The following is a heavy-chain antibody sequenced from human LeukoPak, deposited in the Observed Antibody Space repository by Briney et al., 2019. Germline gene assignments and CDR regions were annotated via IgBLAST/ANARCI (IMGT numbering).Heavy chain of an antibody. CDR1: GFTFSSYG. D-gene: IGHD3-3*01. V-gene: IGHV3-30*03. CDR2: ISCDGSNK. CDR3: ARDRAWNYFDY. Sequence: PGGSLRLSCAASGFTFSSYGMHWVRQAPGKGLEWVAVISCDGSNKYYADSVKGRFTISRDNSKNTLYLQMDSLRAEDTAVYYCARDRAWNYFDYWGQGTLVTVSS. J-gene: IGHJ4*02.